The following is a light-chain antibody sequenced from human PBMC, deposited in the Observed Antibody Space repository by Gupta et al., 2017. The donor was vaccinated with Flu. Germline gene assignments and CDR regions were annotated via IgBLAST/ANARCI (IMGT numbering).Light chain of an antibody. CDR1: QDISNY. CDR2: DAS. V-gene: IGKV1-33*01. J-gene: IGKJ3*01. Sequence: DIQMTQSPSSLSASVGDRVTSTCQASQDISNYLNWYQQKPGKAPKLLIYDASNWETGVASRFSGSGCGIYRSVTIGRRQREDIAAYYFHQYENLPPLTFGHGTKVDIK. CDR3: HQYENLPPLT.